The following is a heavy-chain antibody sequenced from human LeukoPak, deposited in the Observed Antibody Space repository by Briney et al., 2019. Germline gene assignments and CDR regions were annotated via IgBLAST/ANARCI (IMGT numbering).Heavy chain of an antibody. J-gene: IGHJ4*02. CDR1: GVSISSSSYY. V-gene: IGHV4-39*01. Sequence: SETLSLTCTVSGVSISSSSYYWGWIRQPPGKGLEWIGSIYYSGSTYYNPSLKSRVTISVDTSKNQFSLKLSSVTAADTAVYYCASFGGSPGGWGQGTLVTVSS. CDR3: ASFGGSPGG. CDR2: IYYSGST. D-gene: IGHD1-26*01.